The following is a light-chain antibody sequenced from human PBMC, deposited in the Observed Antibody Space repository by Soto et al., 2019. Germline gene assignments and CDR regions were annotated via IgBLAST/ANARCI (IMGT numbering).Light chain of an antibody. Sequence: EIVMTQSPATLSVSQGERATLSCRPSQSVSSNLAWYQQKPGQTPKLLIYVASTRATGIPARFSGSGSGTEFTLTISSLQSEDFSVYYCQQYNVWPLTFGGGTKVEFK. CDR3: QQYNVWPLT. J-gene: IGKJ4*01. CDR2: VAS. V-gene: IGKV3-15*01. CDR1: QSVSSN.